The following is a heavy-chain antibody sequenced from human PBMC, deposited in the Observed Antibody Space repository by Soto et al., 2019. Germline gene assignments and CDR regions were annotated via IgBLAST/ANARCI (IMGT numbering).Heavy chain of an antibody. V-gene: IGHV4-59*11. Sequence: SETLFLTFTVSGDSITSHYWNWIRQPPGKRLEWIGYIDYSGNTNYNPSLQDRVTISADTSKNQFSLKLTSVNAADTAVYYCARNGDLALDISHWGQGTLVTVSS. CDR2: IDYSGNT. CDR3: ARNGDLALDISH. J-gene: IGHJ4*02. D-gene: IGHD2-21*02. CDR1: GDSITSHY.